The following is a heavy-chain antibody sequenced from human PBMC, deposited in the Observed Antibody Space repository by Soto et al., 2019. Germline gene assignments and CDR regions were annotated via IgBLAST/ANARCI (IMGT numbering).Heavy chain of an antibody. CDR1: GYTFTSNW. CDR3: ARHVRDDGTTYRRLDP. CDR2: INAADSDT. V-gene: IGHV5-51*01. D-gene: IGHD1-1*01. Sequence: GESLKISCKGSGYTFTSNWIAWVRQMPGKGLEWMGIINAADSDTKYSPSFQGQVTISVDKSIITTYLQWSSLKASDSAMYYCARHVRDDGTTYRRLDPWGQGTLVTVSS. J-gene: IGHJ5*02.